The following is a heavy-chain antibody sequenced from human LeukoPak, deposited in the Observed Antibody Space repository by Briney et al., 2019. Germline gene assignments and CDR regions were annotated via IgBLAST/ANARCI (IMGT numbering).Heavy chain of an antibody. CDR3: ATPGGRPTYYYVY. D-gene: IGHD3-10*02. Sequence: SVKVSCKASGGTFSSYAISWVRQAPGQGLEWMGGIIPIFGTANYAQKFQGRVTITADESTSTAYMELSSLRSEDTAVYYCATPGGRPTYYYVYWGQGTLVTVSS. CDR1: GGTFSSYA. J-gene: IGHJ4*02. CDR2: IIPIFGTA. V-gene: IGHV1-69*01.